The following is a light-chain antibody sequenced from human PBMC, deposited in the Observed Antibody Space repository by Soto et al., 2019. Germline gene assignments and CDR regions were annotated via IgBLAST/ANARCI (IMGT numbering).Light chain of an antibody. CDR3: QQYGSSGT. V-gene: IGKV3-15*01. CDR2: DAS. CDR1: QSVSSN. J-gene: IGKJ1*01. Sequence: EMVMTQSPDTLSVSPGERATLSCRASQSVSSNLAWYQQKPGQAPRLLIYDASTRATGIPARFSGSGSGTEFTLTISRLEPEDFAVYYCQQYGSSGTFGQGTKVDIK.